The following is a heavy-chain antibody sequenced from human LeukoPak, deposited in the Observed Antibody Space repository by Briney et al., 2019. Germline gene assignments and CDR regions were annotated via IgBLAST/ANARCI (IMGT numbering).Heavy chain of an antibody. CDR1: GFTFDDYA. D-gene: IGHD2-2*01. V-gene: IGHV3-9*01. CDR3: AKDARRLLGYCSSTSCFTFDI. J-gene: IGHJ3*02. CDR2: ISWNSGSI. Sequence: SGGSLRLSCAASGFTFDDYAMHWVRQAPGKGLEWVSGISWNSGSIGYADSVKGRFTISRDNAKNSLYLQMNSLRAEDTALYYCAKDARRLLGYCSSTSCFTFDIWGQGTMVTVSS.